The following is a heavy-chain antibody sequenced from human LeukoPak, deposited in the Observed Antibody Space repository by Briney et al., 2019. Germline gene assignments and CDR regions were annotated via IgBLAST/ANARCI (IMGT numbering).Heavy chain of an antibody. CDR1: GYTFTSYD. CDR3: ARGGSDHYYYYYYMDV. Sequence: GASVKVSCKASGYTFTSYDINWGRQATGQGLEWMGWMNPNSGNTGYAQKFQGRVTITRNTSISTAYMELSSLRSEDTAVYYCARGGSDHYYYYYYMDVWGKGTTVTVSS. J-gene: IGHJ6*03. V-gene: IGHV1-8*01. CDR2: MNPNSGNT. D-gene: IGHD1-14*01.